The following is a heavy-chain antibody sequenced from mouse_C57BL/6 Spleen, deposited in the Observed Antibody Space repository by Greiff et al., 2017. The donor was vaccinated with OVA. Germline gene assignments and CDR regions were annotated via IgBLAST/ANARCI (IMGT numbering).Heavy chain of an antibody. Sequence: VQLQQSGPELVKPGASVKIPCKASGYTFTDYNMDWVKQSHGKSLEWIGDINPNNGGTIYNQKFKGKATLTVDKSSSTAYMELRSLTSEDTAVYYCARSGAYSNYGAWFAYWGQGTLVTVSA. CDR3: ARSGAYSNYGAWFAY. J-gene: IGHJ3*01. CDR2: INPNNGGT. D-gene: IGHD2-5*01. CDR1: GYTFTDYN. V-gene: IGHV1-18*01.